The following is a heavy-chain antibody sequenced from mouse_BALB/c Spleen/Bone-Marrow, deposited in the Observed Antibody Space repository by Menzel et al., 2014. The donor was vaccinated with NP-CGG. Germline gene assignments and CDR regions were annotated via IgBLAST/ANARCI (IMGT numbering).Heavy chain of an antibody. CDR1: GFNIKDTY. J-gene: IGHJ1*01. CDR2: IDPAKGNT. D-gene: IGHD1-2*01. Sequence: VQLKESGAELVKPGASVKLSCTASGFNIKDTYMHWVKQRPEQGLEWIGRIDPAKGNTKYDPKFQGKATITADTSSNTAYLQLSSLTSEDTAVYYCARGGTTATWYFDVWGAETTVTISS. CDR3: ARGGTTATWYFDV. V-gene: IGHV14-3*02.